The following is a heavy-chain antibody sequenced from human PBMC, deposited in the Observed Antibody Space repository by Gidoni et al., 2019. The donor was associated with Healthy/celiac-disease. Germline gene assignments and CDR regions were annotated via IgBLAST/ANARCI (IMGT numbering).Heavy chain of an antibody. CDR3: ARGLDYAYFDY. V-gene: IGHV3-30*04. CDR1: GFTFSSYA. CDR2: ISYDGSNK. J-gene: IGHJ4*02. D-gene: IGHD4-17*01. Sequence: QVQLVESGGGVVQPGRSLRLSCAASGFTFSSYAMHWVRQAPGKGLEWVAVISYDGSNKYYADSVKGRFTISRDNSKNTLYLQMNSLRAEDTAVYYCARGLDYAYFDYWGQGTLVTVSS.